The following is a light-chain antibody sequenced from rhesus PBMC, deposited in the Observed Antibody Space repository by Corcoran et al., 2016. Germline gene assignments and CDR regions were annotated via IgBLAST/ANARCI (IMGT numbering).Light chain of an antibody. V-gene: IGKV1-21*01. CDR1: QGISSW. Sequence: DIQMTQSPSSLSASVGDRVTISCRASQGISSWLAWYQQKPGKAPKLLIYKATSLQSGVPSRFSGRGSWTDFTFTISSLQPEDFATYYCPQYSSAPWTFGQGTKVEIK. CDR2: KAT. CDR3: PQYSSAPWT. J-gene: IGKJ1*01.